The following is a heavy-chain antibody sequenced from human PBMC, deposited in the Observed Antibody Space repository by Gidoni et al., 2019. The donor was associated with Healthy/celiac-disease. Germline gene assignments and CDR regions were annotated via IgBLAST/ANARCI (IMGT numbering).Heavy chain of an antibody. D-gene: IGHD1-26*01. CDR2: LSSSGSTI. J-gene: IGHJ1*01. V-gene: IGHV3-48*03. Sequence: EVQLVESGGGLVQPGGSRRRSCADCGLTFSSYEINRVRPAPGKGLECVSYLSSSGSTIYYADSVKGRFTISRDNAKNSLYLQMNSLRAEDTAVYYCAREESAVGAPHWGQGTLVTVSS. CDR1: GLTFSSYE. CDR3: AREESAVGAPH.